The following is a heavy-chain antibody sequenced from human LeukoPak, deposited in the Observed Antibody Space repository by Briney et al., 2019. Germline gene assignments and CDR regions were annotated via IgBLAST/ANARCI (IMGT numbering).Heavy chain of an antibody. D-gene: IGHD4-17*01. CDR1: GFSLNTSAVG. J-gene: IGHJ4*02. CDR3: SRTFGDYALIDY. V-gene: IGHV2-5*02. Sequence: SGPTLVKPTQTLTLTCAFSGFSLNTSAVGVGWIRQPPGRALGWLALIYWDGAKRYSPSLNSRLTITKDTSKNQVVLTMTNMDPVDTGTYYCSRTFGDYALIDYWGQGTLVTVSS. CDR2: IYWDGAK.